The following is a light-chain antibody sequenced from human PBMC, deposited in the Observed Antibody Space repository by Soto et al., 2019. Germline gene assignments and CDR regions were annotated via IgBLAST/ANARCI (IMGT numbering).Light chain of an antibody. J-gene: IGLJ1*01. CDR1: SSDVGSYNY. V-gene: IGLV2-14*03. CDR3: SSYTRSSTLV. CDR2: GVS. Sequence: QPALTAPARVSASPGQSIPVSRTGTSSDVGSYNYCSWYQQHPGQAPKLLIYGVSYRPSGVSNRFSVSKSGNTACLTISGLQAEDEADYYCSSYTRSSTLVFGTGTKVTV.